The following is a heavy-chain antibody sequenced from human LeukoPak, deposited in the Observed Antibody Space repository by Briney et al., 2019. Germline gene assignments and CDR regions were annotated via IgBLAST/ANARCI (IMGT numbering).Heavy chain of an antibody. Sequence: GASVKVSCKASGYTFTVYYMHWVRQAPGQGLEWMGWINPNSGGTNYAQKSQGRVTMTRHTSISTAYMELSRLRSDDTAVYYCAREREFRYYSDGSAYYRQLVDFWGQGTLVTVSS. CDR1: GYTFTVYY. CDR3: AREREFRYYSDGSAYYRQLVDF. V-gene: IGHV1-2*02. CDR2: INPNSGGT. J-gene: IGHJ4*02. D-gene: IGHD3-22*01.